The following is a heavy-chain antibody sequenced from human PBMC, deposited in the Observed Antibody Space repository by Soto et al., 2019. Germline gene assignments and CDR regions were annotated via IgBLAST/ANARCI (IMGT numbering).Heavy chain of an antibody. V-gene: IGHV5-51*01. CDR1: GYSFTSYW. CDR3: ARTIIVVVPAAMPGWFDP. Sequence: GESLKISCKGSGYSFTSYWIGWVRQMPGKGLEWMGIIYPGDSDTRYSPSFQGQVTISADKSISTAYLQWSSLKASDTAMYYCARTIIVVVPAAMPGWFDPWGQGTLVTVS. J-gene: IGHJ5*02. D-gene: IGHD2-2*01. CDR2: IYPGDSDT.